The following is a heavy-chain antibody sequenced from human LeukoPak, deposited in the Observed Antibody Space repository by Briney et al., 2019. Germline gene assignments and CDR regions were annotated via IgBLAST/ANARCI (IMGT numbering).Heavy chain of an antibody. CDR1: GFTISSYA. J-gene: IGHJ4*02. D-gene: IGHD3-22*01. Sequence: GGSLRLSCAASGFTISSYAMHWVRQAPGKGLEWVAVISYDGSNKYYADSVKGRFTISRDNSKNTLYLQMNSLRAEDTAVYYCAREGGYDPKGGYFDYWGQGTLVTVSS. CDR3: AREGGYDPKGGYFDY. CDR2: ISYDGSNK. V-gene: IGHV3-30*04.